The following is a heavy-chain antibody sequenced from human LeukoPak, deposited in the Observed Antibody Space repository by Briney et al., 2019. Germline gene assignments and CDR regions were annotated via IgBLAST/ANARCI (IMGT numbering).Heavy chain of an antibody. Sequence: SVKVSCKASGGTFRSYVINWVRQAPGQGLEWMGGIIPIFGTANYAQKFQGGVTITADKSTSTAYMDLSSLRSEDTAVYYCARPATVVTPDPQSIAAEAFDIWGQGTMVTVSS. V-gene: IGHV1-69*06. CDR1: GGTFRSYV. J-gene: IGHJ3*02. CDR2: IIPIFGTA. CDR3: ARPATVVTPDPQSIAAEAFDI. D-gene: IGHD4-23*01.